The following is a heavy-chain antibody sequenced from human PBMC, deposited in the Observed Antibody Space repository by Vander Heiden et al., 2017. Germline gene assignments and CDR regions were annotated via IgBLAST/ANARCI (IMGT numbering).Heavy chain of an antibody. CDR3: ARGCGVACYYIDS. CDR1: GFTFRSYG. V-gene: IGHV3-33*01. CDR2: IWNDGSDQ. D-gene: IGHD2-21*01. J-gene: IGHJ4*02. Sequence: QVHLVESGGGVVQPGRSLRLSCVASGFTFRSYGMHWVRQAPGKGLEWLAIIWNDGSDQRYADFVKGRFTISRDNSKNTLYLQMNSLRDEDTATYYCARGCGVACYYIDSWGQGTLVTVSS.